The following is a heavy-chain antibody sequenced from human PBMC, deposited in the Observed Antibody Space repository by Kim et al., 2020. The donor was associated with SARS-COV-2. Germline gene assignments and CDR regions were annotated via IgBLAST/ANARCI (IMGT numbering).Heavy chain of an antibody. CDR3: ARDHRSSDYYGSGPELCFDV. Sequence: GGSLRLSCAASGFTFSSYWMSWVRQAPGKGLEWVANIKQDGSDKYYVDSVKGRFTISRDNAKNSLYLQMNSLRAEDTAVYYCARDHRSSDYYGSGPELCFDVWGQGTLVTVSS. J-gene: IGHJ4*02. CDR1: GFTFSSYW. D-gene: IGHD3-10*01. CDR2: IKQDGSDK. V-gene: IGHV3-7*01.